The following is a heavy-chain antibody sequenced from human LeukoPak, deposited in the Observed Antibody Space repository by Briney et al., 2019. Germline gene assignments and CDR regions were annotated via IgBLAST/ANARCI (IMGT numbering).Heavy chain of an antibody. CDR2: ISSSGSTI. CDR1: GFTFSDYY. D-gene: IGHD3-16*01. V-gene: IGHV3-11*04. J-gene: IGHJ4*02. Sequence: GGSLRLSCAASGFTFSDYYMSWIRQAPGKGLEWVSYISSSGSTIYYADSVKGRSTISRDNAKNSLYLQMNSLRAEDTAVYYCARDRDVRHYYFDYWGQGTLVTVSS. CDR3: ARDRDVRHYYFDY.